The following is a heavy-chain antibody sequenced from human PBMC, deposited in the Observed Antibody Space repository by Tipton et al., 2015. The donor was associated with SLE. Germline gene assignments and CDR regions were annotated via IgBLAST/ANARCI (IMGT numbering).Heavy chain of an antibody. J-gene: IGHJ4*02. CDR2: ISSSGSTI. CDR3: ARSYYDILTGYSAWGNFDY. D-gene: IGHD3-9*01. CDR1: GFTFSSYE. Sequence: SLRLSCAASGFTFSSYEMNWVRQAPGKGLDWVSYISSSGSTIYYADSVKGRFTISRDNAKNSLYLQMNSLRAEDTAVYYCARSYYDILTGYSAWGNFDYWGQGTLVTVSS. V-gene: IGHV3-48*03.